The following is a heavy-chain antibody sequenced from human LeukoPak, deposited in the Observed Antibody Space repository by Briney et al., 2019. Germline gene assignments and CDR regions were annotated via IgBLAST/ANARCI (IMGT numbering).Heavy chain of an antibody. V-gene: IGHV4-59*08. CDR1: GGSISSCY. D-gene: IGHD1-1*01. Sequence: SETLSLTCTVSGGSISSCYWSWIRQPPGKGLEWIGYIYYSGSTNYNPSLKSRVTISVDTSKNQFSLKLSSVTAADTAVYYCAILQTELTTNWFDPWGQGTLVTVSS. CDR2: IYYSGST. J-gene: IGHJ5*02. CDR3: AILQTELTTNWFDP.